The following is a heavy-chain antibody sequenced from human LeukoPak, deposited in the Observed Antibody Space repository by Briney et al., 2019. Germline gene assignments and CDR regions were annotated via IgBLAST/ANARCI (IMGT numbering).Heavy chain of an antibody. CDR1: GYNFKSHW. CDR2: IWPSDPDT. CDR3: ARPVTSARGRDFHD. V-gene: IGHV5-51*01. J-gene: IGHJ4*02. D-gene: IGHD3-16*01. Sequence: GESLKISCQGSGYNFKSHWIGWVRQVPGKGLEWMGIIWPSDPDTKYSPSFQGQVTFSADTSINTAYLQWSSLKASDTAMYYCARPVTSARGRDFHDWGQGTLVTVSS.